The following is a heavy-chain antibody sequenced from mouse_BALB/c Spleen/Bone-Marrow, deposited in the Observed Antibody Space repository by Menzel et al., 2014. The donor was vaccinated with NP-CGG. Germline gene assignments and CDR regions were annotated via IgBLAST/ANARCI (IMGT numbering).Heavy chain of an antibody. CDR2: IDPYDSET. CDR3: ARSDGYRALDY. V-gene: IGHV1-74*04. CDR1: GYTFTSYW. D-gene: IGHD2-3*01. J-gene: IGHJ4*01. Sequence: LVESGAELVRPGASVKLSCRASGYTFTSYWMNWVKQRPEQGLEWIGRIDPYDSETHYNQKFKDKAILTVDKSSSTAYMQLSSLTSVDSAVYFCARSDGYRALDYWGQGTSVTVSS.